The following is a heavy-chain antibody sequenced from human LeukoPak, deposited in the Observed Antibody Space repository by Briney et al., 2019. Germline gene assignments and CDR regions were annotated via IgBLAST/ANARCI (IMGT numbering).Heavy chain of an antibody. D-gene: IGHD3-10*01. Sequence: PGGSLRLSCAASGFTFSSYWMHWVRQAPGKGLVWVSRINSDGSSTSYADSVKGRSTISRDNAKNTLYLQMNSLRAEDTAVYYCARVSYYYGSGSYRPTAVYYFDYWGQGTLVTVSS. CDR2: INSDGSST. CDR3: ARVSYYYGSGSYRPTAVYYFDY. CDR1: GFTFSSYW. V-gene: IGHV3-74*01. J-gene: IGHJ4*02.